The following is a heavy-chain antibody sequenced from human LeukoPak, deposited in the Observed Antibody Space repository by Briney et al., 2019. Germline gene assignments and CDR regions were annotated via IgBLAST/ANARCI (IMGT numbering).Heavy chain of an antibody. CDR3: AKALGYYDFWSGYYTGGYFDY. CDR1: GFTFSSYA. V-gene: IGHV3-23*01. CDR2: ISGSGGST. D-gene: IGHD3-3*01. Sequence: GGSLRLSCAASGFTFSSYAMSWVRQAPGKGLEWVSAISGSGGSTYYADSVKGRFTISRDNSKNTLYLQMNGLRAEDTAVYYCAKALGYYDFWSGYYTGGYFDYWGQGTLVTVSS. J-gene: IGHJ4*02.